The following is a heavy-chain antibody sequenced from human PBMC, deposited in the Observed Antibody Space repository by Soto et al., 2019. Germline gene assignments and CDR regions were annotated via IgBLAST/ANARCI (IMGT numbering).Heavy chain of an antibody. D-gene: IGHD4-17*01. Sequence: QVQLQESGPGLVKPSQTLSLTCTVSGGSISSGGYYWSWIRQHPGKGLEWIGYIYYSGSTYYNPSLKSRVTISVDTSKIQFSLNLSSVTAADTAVYYCARAVDYGDYEGKDAFDIWGQGTMVTVSS. CDR3: ARAVDYGDYEGKDAFDI. V-gene: IGHV4-31*03. CDR2: IYYSGST. J-gene: IGHJ3*02. CDR1: GGSISSGGYY.